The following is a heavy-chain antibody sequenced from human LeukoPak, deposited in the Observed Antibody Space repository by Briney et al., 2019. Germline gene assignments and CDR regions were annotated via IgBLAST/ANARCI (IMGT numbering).Heavy chain of an antibody. D-gene: IGHD1-1*01. CDR2: MSSGSIYI. CDR1: GFTFSSYS. V-gene: IGHV3-21*01. Sequence: PGGSLRLSCAASGFTFSSYSMNWVRQAPGKGLEWVSSMSSGSIYIYYADSMKGRFTISRDNAKNSLYLQMNSLRDEDTAVYYCARFGGSGTKGLPLDYWGQGTLVTVSS. CDR3: ARFGGSGTKGLPLDY. J-gene: IGHJ4*02.